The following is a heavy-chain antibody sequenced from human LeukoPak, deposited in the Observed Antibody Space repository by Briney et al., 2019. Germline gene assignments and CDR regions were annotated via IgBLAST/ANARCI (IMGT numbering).Heavy chain of an antibody. J-gene: IGHJ4*02. D-gene: IGHD6-19*01. Sequence: GGSLRLSCAASGFTFSSYWMSWVRQAPGKGLEWVANIKQDGSEKYYVDSVKGRFTISRDNAKNSLYLQMNSLRAEDTAVYYCARDGGIAVAGNGPWVNYFEYGGQGTLVTVSS. CDR1: GFTFSSYW. V-gene: IGHV3-7*01. CDR2: IKQDGSEK. CDR3: ARDGGIAVAGNGPWVNYFEY.